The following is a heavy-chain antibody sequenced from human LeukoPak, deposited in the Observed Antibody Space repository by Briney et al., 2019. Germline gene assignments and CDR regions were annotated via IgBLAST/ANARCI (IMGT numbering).Heavy chain of an antibody. D-gene: IGHD1-1*01. CDR2: IYYSGHT. CDR1: GGSISTSY. J-gene: IGHJ4*02. Sequence: PSETLSLTCTVSGGSISTSYGSWIRQPPGKGLEWIGYIYYSGHTNYNPSLKSRVTMSVDTSKNQFSLKLSSVTAADTAVYYCARGQSTGTTAQPAYWGQGTLVTVSS. CDR3: ARGQSTGTTAQPAY. V-gene: IGHV4-59*01.